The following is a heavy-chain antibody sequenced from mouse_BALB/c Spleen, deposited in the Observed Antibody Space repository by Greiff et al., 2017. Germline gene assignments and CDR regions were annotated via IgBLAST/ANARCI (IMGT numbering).Heavy chain of an antibody. CDR3: ARGAGPAWFAY. V-gene: IGHV1-14*01. CDR1: GYTFTSYV. J-gene: IGHJ3*01. CDR2: INPYNDGT. Sequence: EVQLQQSGPELVKPGASVKMSCKASGYTFTSYVMHWVKQKPGQGLEWIGYINPYNDGTKYNEKFKGKATLTSDKSSSTAYMELSSLTSEDSAVYYCARGAGPAWFAYWGQGTLVTVSA. D-gene: IGHD4-1*01.